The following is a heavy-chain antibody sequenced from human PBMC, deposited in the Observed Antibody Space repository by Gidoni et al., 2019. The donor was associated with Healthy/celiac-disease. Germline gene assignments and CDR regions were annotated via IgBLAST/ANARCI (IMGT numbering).Heavy chain of an antibody. CDR1: VCSISRSRSY. CDR2: IYYSGST. CDR3: ARSPGDSSSWYAFDAFDI. V-gene: IGHV4-39*01. D-gene: IGHD6-13*01. J-gene: IGHJ3*02. Sequence: QLHLQASGPGLVKPSETLSLTCTVSVCSISRSRSYWGWIRQPPGKGLEWIGSIYYSGSTYYNPSLKSRVTISVDTYKNQFSLKLSSVTAADTAVYYCARSPGDSSSWYAFDAFDIWGQGTMVTVSS.